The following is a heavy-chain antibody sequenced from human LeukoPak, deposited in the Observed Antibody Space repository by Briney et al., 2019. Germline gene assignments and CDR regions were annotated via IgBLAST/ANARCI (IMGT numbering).Heavy chain of an antibody. V-gene: IGHV3-30*18. CDR1: GFTFSTYG. J-gene: IGHJ4*02. Sequence: GGSLRLSCAASGFTFSTYGMHWVRQAPGKGLEWVAVISYDGSNKYYADSVKGRFTISRDNSKNTLYLQMNSLRAEDTAVYYCAKDREGELLGYWGQGTLVTVSS. D-gene: IGHD1-26*01. CDR3: AKDREGELLGY. CDR2: ISYDGSNK.